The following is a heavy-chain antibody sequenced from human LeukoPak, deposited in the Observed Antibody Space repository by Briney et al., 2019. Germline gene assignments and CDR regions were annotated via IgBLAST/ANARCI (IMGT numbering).Heavy chain of an antibody. CDR2: ISSSGSTI. J-gene: IGHJ3*02. CDR3: ARGGESIAVAGTDFDI. D-gene: IGHD6-19*01. V-gene: IGHV3-11*04. Sequence: GGSLRLSCAASGFTFSDYCMSWIRQAPGKGLEWVSYISSSGSTIYYADSVKGRFTISRDNAKNSLYLQMNSLRAEDTAVYYCARGGESIAVAGTDFDIWGQGTMVTVSS. CDR1: GFTFSDYC.